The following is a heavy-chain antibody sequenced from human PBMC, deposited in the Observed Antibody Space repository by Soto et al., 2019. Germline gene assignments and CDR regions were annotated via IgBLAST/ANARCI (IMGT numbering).Heavy chain of an antibody. Sequence: QVQLQESGPGLVKPSQTLSLSCTASVGSISSTKYYWSWIRQLPRKGLEWIGYIFYTGGSYSNPSLKCRITVSVNRSKNQFSFNLTSGTAADTAISSCARATVIRGARGGVDVWGDGATVSVSS. CDR3: ARATVIRGARGGVDV. J-gene: IGHJ6*04. CDR1: VGSISSTKYY. V-gene: IGHV4-31*03. D-gene: IGHD2-21*01. CDR2: IFYTGGS.